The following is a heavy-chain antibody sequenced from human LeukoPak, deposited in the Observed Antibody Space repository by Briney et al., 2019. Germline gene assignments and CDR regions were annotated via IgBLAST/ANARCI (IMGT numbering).Heavy chain of an antibody. V-gene: IGHV3-48*03. CDR2: ISSSGSTI. D-gene: IGHD6-13*01. CDR1: GFTFSSYE. J-gene: IGHJ4*02. Sequence: GGSLRLSCAASGFTFSSYEMNWVRQAPGKGLKWVSYISSSGSTIYYADSVKGRFTISRDDDKNSLYLQMNSLRAEDTAVYYCAREDRIAAAFHWGQGTLVTVSS. CDR3: AREDRIAAAFH.